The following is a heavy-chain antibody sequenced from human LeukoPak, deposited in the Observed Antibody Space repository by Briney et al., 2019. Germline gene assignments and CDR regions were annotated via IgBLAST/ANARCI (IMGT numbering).Heavy chain of an antibody. CDR3: ARDPTGNYMDV. CDR2: ISSSSSYI. CDR1: GFTFSSYS. Sequence: GGSLRLSCAASGFTFSSYSMNWVRQAPGKGLEWVSSISSSSSYIYYADSVKGRFTISRDNAKNSLYLQMNSLRAEDTAVYYCARDPTGNYMDVWGKGTTVTVSS. V-gene: IGHV3-21*01. D-gene: IGHD4-11*01. J-gene: IGHJ6*03.